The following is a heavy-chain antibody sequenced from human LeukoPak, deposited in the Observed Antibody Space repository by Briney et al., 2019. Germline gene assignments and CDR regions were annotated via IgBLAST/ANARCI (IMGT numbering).Heavy chain of an antibody. V-gene: IGHV5-51*01. CDR1: GSRFTTYW. D-gene: IGHD2-2*01. CDR2: IYPGDSDT. CDR3: ARRQGCSSTSCPPDY. J-gene: IGHJ4*02. Sequence: GEPLKISCRGSGSRFTTYWIGWVRQLPGKGLEWMGIIYPGDSDTSYSPSFQGQVTMSADKSINTAYLQWSSLKASDTAMYYCARRQGCSSTSCPPDYWGQGTLVTVSS.